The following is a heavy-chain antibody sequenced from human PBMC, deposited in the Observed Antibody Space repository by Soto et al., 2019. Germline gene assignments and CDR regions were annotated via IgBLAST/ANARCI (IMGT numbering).Heavy chain of an antibody. CDR1: GYSFTGLD. J-gene: IGHJ4*02. D-gene: IGHD1-26*01. CDR3: ARGVTAGVDY. Sequence: QVQLVQSGAEARVPGASVKVSCKASGYSFTGLDINWVRQTTGQGLEWMGWMEHSSGRTGYAQKFQGRVTMTRDTSITTAYMELSSLTSADTAFYYCARGVTAGVDYWGQGTLVTVSS. V-gene: IGHV1-8*01. CDR2: MEHSSGRT.